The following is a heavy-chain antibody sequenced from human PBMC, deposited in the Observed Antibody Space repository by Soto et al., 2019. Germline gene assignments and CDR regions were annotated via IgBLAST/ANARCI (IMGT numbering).Heavy chain of an antibody. CDR1: GGIFSNFA. CDR3: AKDGGGYP. Sequence: HAQLVQSGAELRKPGSSVKVSCKASGGIFSNFAFSWVRQAPGQGLEWVGTVVPVYGAVHYAHQFQGRVNIAADEATTTTYMEMSGLRSEDTAVYYCAKDGGGYPWGQGTPVTVSS. J-gene: IGHJ5*02. CDR2: VVPVYGAV. D-gene: IGHD2-15*01. V-gene: IGHV1-69*18.